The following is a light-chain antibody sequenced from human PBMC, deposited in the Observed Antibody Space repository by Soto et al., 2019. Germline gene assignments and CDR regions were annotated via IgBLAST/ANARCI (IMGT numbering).Light chain of an antibody. CDR2: DVS. CDR1: SSDVGGYNY. V-gene: IGLV2-14*01. J-gene: IGLJ1*01. Sequence: SVLTQPASVSGSPGQSITISCTGTSSDVGGYNYVSWYQQHPGKAPKLMIYDVSNRPSGVSNRFSGSKSGNTASLTISGLQAEDEADYYCSSYTSSSTPCVFGTGIKVTVL. CDR3: SSYTSSSTPCV.